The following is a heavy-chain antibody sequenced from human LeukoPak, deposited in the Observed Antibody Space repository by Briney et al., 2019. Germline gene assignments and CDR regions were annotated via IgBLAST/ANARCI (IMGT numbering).Heavy chain of an antibody. CDR1: GGSFSGYY. CDR3: ARGGRWLQWSLDY. Sequence: SETLSLTCAVYGGSFSGYYWSWIRQPPGKGLEWIGEINHSGSTNYNPSLKSRVTISVDTSKNRFSLKLSSVTAADTAVYYCARGGRWLQWSLDYWGQGTLVTVSS. J-gene: IGHJ4*02. D-gene: IGHD5-24*01. CDR2: INHSGST. V-gene: IGHV4-34*01.